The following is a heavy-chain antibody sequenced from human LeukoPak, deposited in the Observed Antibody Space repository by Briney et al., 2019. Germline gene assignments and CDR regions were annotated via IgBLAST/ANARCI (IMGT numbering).Heavy chain of an antibody. CDR3: ARQAYCSSTSCYPFDY. CDR1: GGSFSAYY. V-gene: IGHV4-34*01. D-gene: IGHD2-2*01. Sequence: SETLSLTCAVYGGSFSAYYWSWIRQPPGKGLEWIGEINHSGSTNYNPSLKSRVTISVDTSKNQFSLKLSSVTAADTAVYYCARQAYCSSTSCYPFDYWGQGTLVTVSS. CDR2: INHSGST. J-gene: IGHJ4*02.